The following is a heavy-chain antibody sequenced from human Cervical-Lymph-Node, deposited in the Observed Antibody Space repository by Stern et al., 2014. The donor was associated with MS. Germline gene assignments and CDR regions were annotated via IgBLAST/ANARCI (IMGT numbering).Heavy chain of an antibody. D-gene: IGHD3-10*01. CDR2: VSYDGTQR. J-gene: IGHJ4*02. V-gene: IGHV3-30-3*01. CDR1: GFTFSTYA. CDR3: ARGGRGVGLEY. Sequence: VQLVESGGGVVQPGRSLRLSCVVSGFTFSTYAMHWVRQAPGKGLEWVAFVSYDGTQRNSTDSVKARFTISRDNSKNTLYLHMNSLRDEDTAVYFCARGGRGVGLEYWGQGALVTVSS.